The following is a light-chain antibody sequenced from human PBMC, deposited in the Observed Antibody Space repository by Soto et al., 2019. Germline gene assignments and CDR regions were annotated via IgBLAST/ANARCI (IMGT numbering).Light chain of an antibody. Sequence: QSVLTQPASVSGSPGQSITISCTGTSSDVGGYNYVSWYQQHPDKAPKLMIYEVSNRPSGVSNRFSGSKSGNTASLTTSGLQAEDEADYYCTSYTTSSTHWVFGGGTQLTVL. V-gene: IGLV2-14*01. CDR3: TSYTTSSTHWV. CDR1: SSDVGGYNY. CDR2: EVS. J-gene: IGLJ3*02.